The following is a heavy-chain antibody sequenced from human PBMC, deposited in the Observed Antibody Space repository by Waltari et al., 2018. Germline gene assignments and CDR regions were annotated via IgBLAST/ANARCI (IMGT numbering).Heavy chain of an antibody. CDR2: NIPIFGTA. V-gene: IGHV1-69*01. J-gene: IGHJ6*02. CDR1: GGTFSSYA. D-gene: IGHD4-17*01. Sequence: QVQLVQSGAEVKKPGSSVKVSCKASGGTFSSYAISWVRQAPGQGLEWMGGNIPIFGTANYAQKFQGRVTITADESTSTAYMELSSLRSEDTAVYYCARRGDDYGGNSDYYYGMDVWGQGTTVTVSS. CDR3: ARRGDDYGGNSDYYYGMDV.